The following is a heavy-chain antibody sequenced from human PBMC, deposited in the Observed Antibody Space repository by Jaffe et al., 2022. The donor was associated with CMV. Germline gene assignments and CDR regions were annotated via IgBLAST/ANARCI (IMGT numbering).Heavy chain of an antibody. D-gene: IGHD3-22*01. V-gene: IGHV3-21*01. J-gene: IGHJ3*02. Sequence: EVQLVESGGGLVKPGGSLRLSCAASGFTFSSYSMNWVRQAPGKGLEWVSSISSSSSYIYYADSVKGRFTISRDNAKNSLYLQMNSLRAEDTAVYYCARDPDYYYDSSGYNAFDIWGQGTMVTVSS. CDR1: GFTFSSYS. CDR3: ARDPDYYYDSSGYNAFDI. CDR2: ISSSSSYI.